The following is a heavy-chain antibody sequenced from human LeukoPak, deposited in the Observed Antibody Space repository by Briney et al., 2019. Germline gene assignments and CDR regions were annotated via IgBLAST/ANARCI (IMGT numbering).Heavy chain of an antibody. Sequence: SETLSLTCTVSGGSISSGSYYWSWIRQPAGKGLEWIGRIYTSGSTNYNPSLKSRVTISVDTSKNQFSLKLSSVTAADTAVYYCARDRIAAHDAFDIWGQGTMVTVSS. CDR1: GGSISSGSYY. D-gene: IGHD6-6*01. V-gene: IGHV4-61*02. CDR2: IYTSGST. J-gene: IGHJ3*02. CDR3: ARDRIAAHDAFDI.